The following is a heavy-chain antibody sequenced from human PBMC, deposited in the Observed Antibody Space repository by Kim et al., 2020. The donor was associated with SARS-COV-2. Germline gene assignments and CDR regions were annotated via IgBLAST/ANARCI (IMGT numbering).Heavy chain of an antibody. CDR2: IRSKAYGGTT. CDR3: TRSDTMIVGTIDY. D-gene: IGHD3-22*01. Sequence: GGSLRLSCTASGFTFGDYAMSWFRQAPGKGLEWVGFIRSKAYGGTTEYAASVKGRFTISRDDSKSIAYLQMNSLKTEDTAVYYCTRSDTMIVGTIDYWGQGTLVTVSS. J-gene: IGHJ4*02. V-gene: IGHV3-49*03. CDR1: GFTFGDYA.